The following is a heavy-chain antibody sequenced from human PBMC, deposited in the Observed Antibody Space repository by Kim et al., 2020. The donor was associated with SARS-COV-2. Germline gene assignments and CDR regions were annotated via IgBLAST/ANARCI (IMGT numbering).Heavy chain of an antibody. Sequence: GGSLRLSCAASGFTFSDYYMSLIRQAPGKGLEWVSYISSSTSYTKYADSVKGRFTISRDNAKNSLYLQMNSLRAEDTAAYYCAREHSGSRSWYWFDPWG. V-gene: IGHV3-11*05. CDR1: GFTFSDYY. CDR2: ISSSTSYT. D-gene: IGHD6-13*01. J-gene: IGHJ5*02. CDR3: AREHSGSRSWYWFDP.